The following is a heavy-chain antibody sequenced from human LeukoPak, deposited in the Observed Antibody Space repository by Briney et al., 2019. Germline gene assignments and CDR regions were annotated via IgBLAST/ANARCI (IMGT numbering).Heavy chain of an antibody. CDR2: VSYDGSNK. D-gene: IGHD3-22*01. CDR1: GFTFSSYA. CDR3: ARRTPYCYDSSGPLGGAFDI. J-gene: IGHJ3*02. V-gene: IGHV3-30-3*01. Sequence: GGSLRLSCAASGFTFSSYAMLWVPQAPGKGLEGVAVVSYDGSNKYYADSVKGRFTSSRDNCKNKLYLQMNSLRPENTAVYYGARRTPYCYDSSGPLGGAFDIWGQGTMVSVSS.